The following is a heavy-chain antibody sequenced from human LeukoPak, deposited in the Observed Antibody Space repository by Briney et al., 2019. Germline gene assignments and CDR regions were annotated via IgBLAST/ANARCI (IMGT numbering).Heavy chain of an antibody. CDR2: INHSGST. CDR3: ARDSLHCNGGRCFHMRVFDY. D-gene: IGHD2-15*01. J-gene: IGHJ4*02. Sequence: PSETLSLTCAVYGGSFSGYYWSWIRQPPGKGLEWIGEINHSGSTNYNPSLKSRVTISVNTSKNQFSLKLSSVTAADTAVYYCARDSLHCNGGRCFHMRVFDYWGQGALVTVSS. CDR1: GGSFSGYY. V-gene: IGHV4-34*01.